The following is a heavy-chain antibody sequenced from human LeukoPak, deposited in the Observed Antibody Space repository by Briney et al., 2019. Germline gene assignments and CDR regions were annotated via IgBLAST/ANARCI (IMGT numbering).Heavy chain of an antibody. CDR1: GFTFSSNA. CDR2: ITGSGEGT. J-gene: IGHJ4*02. V-gene: IGHV3-23*01. CDR3: ARRSGSSYGYFDY. Sequence: PGGSLRLSCAASGFTFSSNAMSWVRQAPGKGLEWVSAITGSGEGTNYADSVKGRLTIPRDNSKNTLDLQMNSLRAEDTAVYFCARRSGSSYGYFDYWGQGILVTVSS. D-gene: IGHD5-18*01.